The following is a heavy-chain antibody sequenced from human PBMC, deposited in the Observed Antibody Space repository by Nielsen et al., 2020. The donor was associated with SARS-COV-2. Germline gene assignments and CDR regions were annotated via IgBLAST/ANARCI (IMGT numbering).Heavy chain of an antibody. Sequence: GGSLRLSCAASGFSFRNYAMLWVRQAPGKGLQYVSAISSSGGRTYYADSVKGRFTISRDNSKNTLYLQMNSLRAEDTAVYYCAKAGDYYDSSGYFGAFDIWGQGTMVTVSS. D-gene: IGHD3-22*01. CDR1: GFSFRNYA. J-gene: IGHJ3*02. CDR2: ISSSGGRT. CDR3: AKAGDYYDSSGYFGAFDI. V-gene: IGHV3-64*04.